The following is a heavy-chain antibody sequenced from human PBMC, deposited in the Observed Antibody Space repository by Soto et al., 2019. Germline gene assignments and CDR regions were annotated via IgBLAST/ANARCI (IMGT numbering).Heavy chain of an antibody. CDR3: ARXRRXPQVQDYAFWSGSPPVYGMDV. V-gene: IGHV4-31*03. CDR2: IHYSGST. D-gene: IGHD3-3*01. J-gene: IGHJ6*02. CDR1: GGSISSDDYY. Sequence: SETLSLTCTVAGGSISSDDYYWSWIRQHPGKGLEWIGYIHYSGSTYYNPSLKSRVTISLDTSKSQFSLKLTSVTAADTAVYXCARXRRXPQVQDYAFWSGSPPVYGMDVWGQGTTVTVSS.